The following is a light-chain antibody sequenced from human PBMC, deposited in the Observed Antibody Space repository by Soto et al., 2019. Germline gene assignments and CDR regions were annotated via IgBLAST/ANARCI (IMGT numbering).Light chain of an antibody. V-gene: IGLV2-14*01. CDR1: SSDVGAYNY. CDR3: ISYASSRTLV. CDR2: EVS. Sequence: QSVLTQPASVSGSPGQSITISCTGTSSDVGAYNYVSWYQQEPGKAPQLIIHEVSNRPSGVSNRFSGSKSGNTASLTISGLQAEDEADYYCISYASSRTLVFGGGTKLTVL. J-gene: IGLJ3*02.